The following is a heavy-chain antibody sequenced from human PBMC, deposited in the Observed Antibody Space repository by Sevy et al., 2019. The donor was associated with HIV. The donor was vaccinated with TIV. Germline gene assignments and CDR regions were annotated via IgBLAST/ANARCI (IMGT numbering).Heavy chain of an antibody. V-gene: IGHV1-18*01. CDR2: ISAYNGNT. J-gene: IGHJ6*02. CDR1: GYTFTSYG. CDR3: ARDPADCSSTSCYAKRYYYYYGMDV. Sequence: ASVKVSCKASGYTFTSYGISWVRQAPGQGLEWMGWISAYNGNTNYAQKLQGRVTMTTDTSTSTAYMELRSLRSDETAVYYWARDPADCSSTSCYAKRYYYYYGMDVWGQGTTVTVSS. D-gene: IGHD2-2*01.